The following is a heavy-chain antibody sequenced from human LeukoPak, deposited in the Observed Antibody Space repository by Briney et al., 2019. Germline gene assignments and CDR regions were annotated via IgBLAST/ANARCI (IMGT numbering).Heavy chain of an antibody. CDR3: ARGEWDLRD. CDR1: GFTFSSYW. J-gene: IGHJ4*02. Sequence: GGSLRLSCAASGFTFSSYWMSWVRQAPGKGLEWVSGINWNGGSTGYVDSVKGRFTISRDNAKNALFLQMNNLRAEDTAFYYCARGEWDLRDWGQGTLVTVSS. D-gene: IGHD1-26*01. CDR2: INWNGGST. V-gene: IGHV3-20*04.